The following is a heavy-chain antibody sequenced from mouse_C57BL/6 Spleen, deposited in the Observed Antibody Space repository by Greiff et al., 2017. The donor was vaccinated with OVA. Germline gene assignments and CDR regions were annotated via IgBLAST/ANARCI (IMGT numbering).Heavy chain of an antibody. Sequence: EVQLVESGGGLVKPGGSLKLSCAASGFTFSSYAMSWVRQTPEKRLEWVATISDGGSYTSYPDNVKGRFTISRDNAKNNLYLQMSHLKSEDTAMYYCARDRSYYEVYYAMDYWGQGTSVTVSS. J-gene: IGHJ4*01. D-gene: IGHD1-1*01. V-gene: IGHV5-4*01. CDR3: ARDRSYYEVYYAMDY. CDR1: GFTFSSYA. CDR2: ISDGGSYT.